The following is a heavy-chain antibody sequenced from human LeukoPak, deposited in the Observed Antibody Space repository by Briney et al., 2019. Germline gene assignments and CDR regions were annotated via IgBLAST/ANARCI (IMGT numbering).Heavy chain of an antibody. CDR3: ARDIVVVVAVTGPDY. CDR2: XXYDGSNK. D-gene: IGHD2-15*01. J-gene: IGHJ4*02. CDR1: GFTFSSYA. V-gene: IGHV3-30-3*01. Sequence: PGRSLRLSCAASGFTFSSYAMHWVRQAPGKGLXXXXXXXYDGSNKYYADSVKSRFTLSRDNSKNTLYLQMNSLRAEDTAVYYCARDIVVVVAVTGPDYWGQGTLVTVSS.